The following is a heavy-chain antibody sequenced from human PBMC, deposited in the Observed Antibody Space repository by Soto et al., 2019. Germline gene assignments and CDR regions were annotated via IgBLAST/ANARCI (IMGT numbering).Heavy chain of an antibody. CDR2: TYYRSRWYS. J-gene: IGHJ6*02. Sequence: SQTLALTCVGSGDTVSSNSVAWNWVRQSPSRGLEWLGRTYYRSRWYSDYAVSVRSRIDINADTSKNQVSLQLNSVTPEDTAVYYCARSEEDSDYYYYGMDVWGQGTTVTVSS. D-gene: IGHD2-15*01. CDR1: GDTVSSNSVA. V-gene: IGHV6-1*01. CDR3: ARSEEDSDYYYYGMDV.